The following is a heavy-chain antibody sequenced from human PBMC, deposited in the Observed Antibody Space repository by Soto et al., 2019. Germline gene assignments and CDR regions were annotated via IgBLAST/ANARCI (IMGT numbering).Heavy chain of an antibody. CDR2: ISYDGTKK. Sequence: QVQLVESGGGVVQPGKSLRLSCAASGFTFSSYAVHWVRQAPGKGLEWVAVISYDGTKKFFADSVKGRFADSRDNSNETVFLQMDSLRAEDTAVYYCAKDFLLWGSFPDPGASDYWGQGTQVTVSS. CDR1: GFTFSSYA. V-gene: IGHV3-30*18. D-gene: IGHD3-16*01. J-gene: IGHJ4*02. CDR3: AKDFLLWGSFPDPGASDY.